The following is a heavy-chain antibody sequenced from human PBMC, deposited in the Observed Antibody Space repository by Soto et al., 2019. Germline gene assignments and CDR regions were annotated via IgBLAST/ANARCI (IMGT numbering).Heavy chain of an antibody. CDR1: GFTFTSSA. CDR3: AAVAEEQLVRAFDI. V-gene: IGHV1-58*02. J-gene: IGHJ3*02. D-gene: IGHD6-13*01. CDR2: IVVGSGNT. Sequence: ASVKVSCKASGFTFTSSAMQWVRQARGQSLEWIGWIVVGSGNTNYAQKFQERVTITRDMSTSTAYMELSSLRSEDTAVYYCAAVAEEQLVRAFDIWGQGTMVTVSS.